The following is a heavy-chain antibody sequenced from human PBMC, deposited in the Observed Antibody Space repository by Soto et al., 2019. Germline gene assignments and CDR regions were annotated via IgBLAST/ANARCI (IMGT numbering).Heavy chain of an antibody. J-gene: IGHJ6*03. CDR1: GFTFSSYA. D-gene: IGHD3-3*01. V-gene: IGHV3-23*01. CDR2: ISGSGGST. CDR3: ATGVVIMSYYYYYMDV. Sequence: GGSLRLSCAASGFTFSSYAMSWVRQAPGKGLEWVSAISGSGGSTYYADSVKGRFTISRDNSKNTLYLQMNSLRAEDTAVYYCATGVVIMSYYYYYMDVWGKGTTVTVSS.